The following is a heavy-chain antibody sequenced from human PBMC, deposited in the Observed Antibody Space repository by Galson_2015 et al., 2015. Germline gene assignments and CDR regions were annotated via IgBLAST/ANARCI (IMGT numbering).Heavy chain of an antibody. J-gene: IGHJ5*02. CDR3: AHSFQGFTIFGVGGWFDP. Sequence: PALVKPTQTLTLTCTFSGFSLSTSGVGVGWIRQPPGKALEWLALIYWDDDKRYSPSLKSRLTITKDTSKNQVVLTMTNMDPVDTATYYCAHSFQGFTIFGVGGWFDPWGQGTLVTVSS. CDR2: IYWDDDK. CDR1: GFSLSTSGVG. D-gene: IGHD3-3*01. V-gene: IGHV2-5*02.